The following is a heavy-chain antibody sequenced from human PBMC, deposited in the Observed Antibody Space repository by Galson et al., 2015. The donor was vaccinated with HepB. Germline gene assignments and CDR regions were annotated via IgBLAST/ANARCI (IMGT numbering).Heavy chain of an antibody. J-gene: IGHJ6*02. CDR3: ANPKAGGGITMVRGVYAMDV. Sequence: SLRLSCAASGFTFSSYAMSWVRQAPGKGLEWVSAISGSGGSTYYADSVKGRFTISRDNFKNTLYLQMNSLRADDTAVYYCANPKAGGGITMVRGVYAMDVWGQGTTVTVSS. D-gene: IGHD3-10*01. V-gene: IGHV3-23*01. CDR1: GFTFSSYA. CDR2: ISGSGGST.